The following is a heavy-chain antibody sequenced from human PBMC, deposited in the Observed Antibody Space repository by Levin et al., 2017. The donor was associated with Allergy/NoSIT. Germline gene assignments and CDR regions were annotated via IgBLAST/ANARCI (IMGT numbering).Heavy chain of an antibody. V-gene: IGHV1-18*01. CDR3: ARRRHGVYFIDY. J-gene: IGHJ4*02. D-gene: IGHD2/OR15-2a*01. CDR2: ISVYNGKT. Sequence: AASVKVSCKASGYTLSNYDVIWVRQAPGQGLEWMGWISVYNGKTKYAQSLQGRVTMTTDTSTNTAYMDLTSLIYDDTALYYCARRRHGVYFIDYWCQGTLVTVS. CDR1: GYTLSNYD.